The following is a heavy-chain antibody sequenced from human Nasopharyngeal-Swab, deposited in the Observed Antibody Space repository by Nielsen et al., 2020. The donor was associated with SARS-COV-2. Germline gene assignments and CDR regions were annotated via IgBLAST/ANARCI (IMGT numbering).Heavy chain of an antibody. CDR1: GFTFSSYW. J-gene: IGHJ6*02. Sequence: GGSLRLSCAASGFTFSSYWMSWVRQAPGKGLEWVANIKQDGSEKYYVDSVKGRFTISRDNAKNTLYLQMNSLRAEDTAVYYCARDNYDILTGYYYYYYGMDVWGQGTTVTVSS. V-gene: IGHV3-7*01. CDR2: IKQDGSEK. CDR3: ARDNYDILTGYYYYYYGMDV. D-gene: IGHD3-9*01.